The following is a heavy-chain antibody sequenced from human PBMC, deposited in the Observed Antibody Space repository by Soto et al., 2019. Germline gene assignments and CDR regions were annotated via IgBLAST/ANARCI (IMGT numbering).Heavy chain of an antibody. CDR1: GFTFSYYS. D-gene: IGHD6-19*01. CDR2: ISGSSTYI. Sequence: EVQLVESGGGLVKPGESLRVSFAASGFTFSYYSLHWVRQAPGKGLEWVSSISGSSTYIYYADRVKGRFTISRDNAKNSLYLRMDSLRAEDTAVYYCARGDGTGLYNSGWSPRYWGQGTLVTVSS. CDR3: ARGDGTGLYNSGWSPRY. J-gene: IGHJ4*02. V-gene: IGHV3-21*04.